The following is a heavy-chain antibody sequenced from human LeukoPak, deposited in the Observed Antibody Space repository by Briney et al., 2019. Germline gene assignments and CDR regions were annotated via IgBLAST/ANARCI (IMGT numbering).Heavy chain of an antibody. CDR3: AREATTVTTYYYYYYYMDV. D-gene: IGHD4-17*01. Sequence: PGGSLRLSCAASGFTFSSYWMSWVRQAPGKGLEWVTNIKQDGSGKYYVDSVKGRFTISRDNAKNSLYLQMNSLRAEDTAVYYCAREATTVTTYYYYYYYMDVWGKGTTVTVSS. V-gene: IGHV3-7*01. CDR2: IKQDGSGK. J-gene: IGHJ6*03. CDR1: GFTFSSYW.